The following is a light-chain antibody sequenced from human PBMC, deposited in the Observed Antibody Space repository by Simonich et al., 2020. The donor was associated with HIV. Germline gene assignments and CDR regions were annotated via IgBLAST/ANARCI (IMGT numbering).Light chain of an antibody. CDR1: QSVLYSSNNKNY. J-gene: IGKJ4*01. CDR2: WAS. CDR3: QQYYSTPPIT. Sequence: DIVMTQSPDSLAVSLGERATINCKSSQSVLYSSNNKNYLAWYQQKPEQPPKLLIYWASTRESGVPDRFSGSGSGTDFTLTISSLQAEDVAVYYCQQYYSTPPITFGGGTKVEIK. V-gene: IGKV4-1*01.